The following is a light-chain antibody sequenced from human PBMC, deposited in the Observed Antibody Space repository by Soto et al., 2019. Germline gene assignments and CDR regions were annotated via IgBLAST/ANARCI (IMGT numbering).Light chain of an antibody. J-gene: IGLJ1*01. Sequence: QSALTQPASVSGYPGQSITISCTGTSSDVGNYNLVSWYQQHPGKAPKLMIYEVSKRPSGVSNRFSGSKSGNTASLTISGLQAEDEADYYCFSYAGRPDVFGTGTKLTVL. CDR1: SSDVGNYNL. V-gene: IGLV2-23*02. CDR2: EVS. CDR3: FSYAGRPDV.